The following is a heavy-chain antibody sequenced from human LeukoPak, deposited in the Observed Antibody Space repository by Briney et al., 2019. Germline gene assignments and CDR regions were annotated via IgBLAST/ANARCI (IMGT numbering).Heavy chain of an antibody. J-gene: IGHJ6*03. CDR3: ARTGRGYDFWSGSYYYMDV. V-gene: IGHV3-48*03. CDR1: GFTFSSYE. CDR2: ISSSGSTI. Sequence: PGGSLRLSCAASGFTFSSYEMNWVRQAPGNGLEWVSYISSSGSTIYYADSVKGRFTISRDNAKNSLYLQMNSLRAEDTGVYYCARTGRGYDFWSGSYYYMDVWGKGTTVTVSS. D-gene: IGHD3-3*01.